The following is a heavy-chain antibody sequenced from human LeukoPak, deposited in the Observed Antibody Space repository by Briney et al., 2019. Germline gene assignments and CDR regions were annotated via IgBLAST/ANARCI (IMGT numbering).Heavy chain of an antibody. CDR3: ARDRHDSAWDPGKFDV. CDR2: THYRSNWYN. D-gene: IGHD6-19*01. V-gene: IGHV6-1*01. Sequence: SQTLSLTCAISGDSVSSNSAAWNWIRQSPSRGLEWLGRTHYRSNWYNDYAESVKSRITISPDTSKNQISLQLISVTPEDTAVYYCARDRHDSAWDPGKFDVWGQGTTVTVSS. J-gene: IGHJ6*02. CDR1: GDSVSSNSAA.